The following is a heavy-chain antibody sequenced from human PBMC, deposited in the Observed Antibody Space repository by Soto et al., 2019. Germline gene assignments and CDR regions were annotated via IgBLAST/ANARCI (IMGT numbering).Heavy chain of an antibody. CDR1: GFTFSSYA. V-gene: IGHV3-23*01. J-gene: IGHJ4*02. D-gene: IGHD3-16*02. CDR2: ISGSGGST. Sequence: GGSLRLSCAASGFTFSSYAMSWVRQAPGKGLEWVSAISGSGGSTYYADSVKGRFTISRDNSKNTLYLQMNSLRAEDTAVYYCANPHIMITFGGVIGPDYWGQGTLVTVSS. CDR3: ANPHIMITFGGVIGPDY.